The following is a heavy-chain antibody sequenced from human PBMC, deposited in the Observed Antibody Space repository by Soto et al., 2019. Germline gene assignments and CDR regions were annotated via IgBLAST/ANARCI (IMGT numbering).Heavy chain of an antibody. CDR1: GFTFSGFD. Sequence: QSGGSLRLSCEASGFTFSGFDMHWVRQRTGKGLEWVSSIGTAGDTYYAVSVKGRFTISTDNDKNSLSLPTNSLRAGDMYVYFCVIIQEIGTNFFDSWGQGAQVTVSS. V-gene: IGHV3-13*01. D-gene: IGHD2-8*01. CDR2: IGTAGDT. J-gene: IGHJ4*02. CDR3: VIIQEIGTNFFDS.